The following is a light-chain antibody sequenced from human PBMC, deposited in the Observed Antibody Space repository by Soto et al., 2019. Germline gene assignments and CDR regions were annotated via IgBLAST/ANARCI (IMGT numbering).Light chain of an antibody. CDR1: QSVSSSY. V-gene: IGKV3-20*01. CDR2: GAS. J-gene: IGKJ5*01. Sequence: EIVLTQSPGTLSLSPGERATLSCRASQSVSSSYLAWYQQKPGQATRLLIYGASSRATGIPDRFSGSGSGTDITLTISRLAPEDFALYYCQQYGSSPPITFGQGTRLEIK. CDR3: QQYGSSPPIT.